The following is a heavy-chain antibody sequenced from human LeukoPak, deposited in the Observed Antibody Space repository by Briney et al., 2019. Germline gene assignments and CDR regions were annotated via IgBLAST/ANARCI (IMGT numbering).Heavy chain of an antibody. CDR2: INHSGST. CDR3: ARAWDGFDI. Sequence: PSETLSLTCAVYGGSFSGYYWSWIRQPPGKGLEWIGEINHSGSTNYNPSLKSRVTISVDTSKNQFSLKLSSVTAADTAVYYCARAWDGFDIWGQGTMVTVSS. V-gene: IGHV4-34*01. CDR1: GGSFSGYY. J-gene: IGHJ3*02.